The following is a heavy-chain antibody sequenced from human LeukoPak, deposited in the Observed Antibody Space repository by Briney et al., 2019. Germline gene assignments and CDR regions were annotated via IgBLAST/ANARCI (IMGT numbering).Heavy chain of an antibody. Sequence: SVKVSCKASGGTFSSYAISWVRQAPGQGPEWMGGIIPIFGTANYAQKFQGRVTITADESTSTAYMELSSLRSEDTAVYYCARDLGYDFWSGYSRFDYWGQGTLVTVSS. V-gene: IGHV1-69*13. CDR3: ARDLGYDFWSGYSRFDY. CDR1: GGTFSSYA. D-gene: IGHD3-3*01. CDR2: IIPIFGTA. J-gene: IGHJ4*02.